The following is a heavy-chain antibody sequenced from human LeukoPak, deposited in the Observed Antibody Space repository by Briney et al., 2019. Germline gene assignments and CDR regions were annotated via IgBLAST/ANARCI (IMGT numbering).Heavy chain of an antibody. V-gene: IGHV1-2*02. CDR3: ARAPTRRDYYYYMDV. Sequence: ASVKVSCKASGYTFTGYYMHWVRQAPGQGLEWMGWINPNSGGTNYAQKFQGRVTMTRDTSISTAYMELSRLRSDDTAVYYCARAPTRRDYYYYMDVWGKGTTVTVSS. CDR2: INPNSGGT. J-gene: IGHJ6*03. D-gene: IGHD2-2*01. CDR1: GYTFTGYY.